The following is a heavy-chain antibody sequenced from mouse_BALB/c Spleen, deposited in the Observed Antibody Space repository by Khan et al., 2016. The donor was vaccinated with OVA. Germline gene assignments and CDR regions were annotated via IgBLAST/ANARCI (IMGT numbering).Heavy chain of an antibody. CDR2: ISYSSSI. D-gene: IGHD1-2*01. V-gene: IGHV3-2*02. J-gene: IGHJ2*01. CDR1: GYSITSGYG. Sequence: VPLQPSGPGLVQPSQSLSLTCTVTGYSITSGYGWNWIRQFPGNKLEWMGYISYSSSINYNPSLKSRISITRDTSKNQFFLQLNSVTTEDTATYYCARTARIKYWGQGTTLTVSS. CDR3: ARTARIKY.